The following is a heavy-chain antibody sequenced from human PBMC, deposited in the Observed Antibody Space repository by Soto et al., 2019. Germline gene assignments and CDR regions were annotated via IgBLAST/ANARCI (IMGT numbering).Heavy chain of an antibody. CDR2: MYHSGST. D-gene: IGHD6-19*01. Sequence: SETLSLTCAVSGGSISSGGYSWSWIRQPPGKGLEWIGYMYHSGSTYYNPSLKSRVTISIDRSKNQFSLKLSSVTAADTAVYYCARVRAYSSGLGRFDPWGQGTLVTVSS. V-gene: IGHV4-30-2*01. CDR1: GGSISSGGYS. CDR3: ARVRAYSSGLGRFDP. J-gene: IGHJ5*02.